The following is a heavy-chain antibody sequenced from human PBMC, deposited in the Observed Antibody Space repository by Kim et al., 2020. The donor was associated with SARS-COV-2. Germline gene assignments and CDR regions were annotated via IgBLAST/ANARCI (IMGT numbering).Heavy chain of an antibody. CDR3: ARDLNWVPFDI. CDR2: INPNSEGT. J-gene: IGHJ3*02. Sequence: ASVKVSCKASGYSITDYNTHWVRQAPGQGLEWVGRINPNSEGTIYAQKLQGRVTMTRDTSINTAYMELSRLIIDDTAVYYCARDLNWVPFDIWGQGTMVT. D-gene: IGHD1-1*01. CDR1: GYSITDYN. V-gene: IGHV1-2*06.